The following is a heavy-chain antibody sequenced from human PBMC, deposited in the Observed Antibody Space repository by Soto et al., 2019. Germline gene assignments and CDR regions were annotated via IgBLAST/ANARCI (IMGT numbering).Heavy chain of an antibody. CDR1: GYAFTSYD. Sequence: ASVKVSCKASGYAFTSYDIYWVRQATGQGLEWMGWLNPNTGDSAYAQKFQGRISVTSDTSINTVHMELSSLRSEDTAVYYCARRAETNGWNGFGADKYYFDFWGQGTLVTVSS. CDR3: ARRAETNGWNGFGADKYYFDF. D-gene: IGHD1-1*01. V-gene: IGHV1-8*01. CDR2: LNPNTGDS. J-gene: IGHJ4*02.